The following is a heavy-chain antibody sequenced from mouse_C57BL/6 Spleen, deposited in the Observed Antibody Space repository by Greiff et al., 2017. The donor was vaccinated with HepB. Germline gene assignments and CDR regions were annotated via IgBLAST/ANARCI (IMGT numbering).Heavy chain of an antibody. D-gene: IGHD1-1*01. CDR2: IYPGDGDT. Sequence: QVQLKQSGPELVKPGASVKISCKASGYAFSSSWMNWVKQRPGKGLEWIGRIYPGDGDTNYNGKFKGKATLTADKSSSTAYMQLSSLTSEDSAVYFCARDYGSSYGAYWGQGTLVTVSA. V-gene: IGHV1-82*01. CDR1: GYAFSSSW. J-gene: IGHJ3*01. CDR3: ARDYGSSYGAY.